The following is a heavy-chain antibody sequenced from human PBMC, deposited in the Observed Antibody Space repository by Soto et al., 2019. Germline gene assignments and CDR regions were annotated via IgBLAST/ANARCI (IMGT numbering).Heavy chain of an antibody. D-gene: IGHD3-10*01. Sequence: QVQLVQSGAEVKKPGSSEKVSCKASGDTFSFYTLNWIPQAPGQGFEWVGRVNPILAMSSSAHKFQGRVSMFADKSTGTAYMELRSLRSDEPAVCYCATSYGSGSSPFDYWGQGTLVTVSS. CDR2: VNPILAMS. V-gene: IGHV1-69*02. J-gene: IGHJ4*02. CDR1: GDTFSFYT. CDR3: ATSYGSGSSPFDY.